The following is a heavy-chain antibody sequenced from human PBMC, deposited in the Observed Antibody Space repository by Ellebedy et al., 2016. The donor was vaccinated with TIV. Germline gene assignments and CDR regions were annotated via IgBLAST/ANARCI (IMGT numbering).Heavy chain of an antibody. V-gene: IGHV3-7*03. CDR1: GFTFSNFW. D-gene: IGHD3/OR15-3a*01. J-gene: IGHJ5*02. CDR2: IKQDGSEE. CDR3: ARGGLICDP. Sequence: PGGSLRLSCAASGFTFSNFWMSWFRQAPGEGLAWVANIKQDGSEEDYVDSVKGRFTISRDNAWNSLYLQMNSLRAEDTAVYYCARGGLICDPWGQGTLVTVSS.